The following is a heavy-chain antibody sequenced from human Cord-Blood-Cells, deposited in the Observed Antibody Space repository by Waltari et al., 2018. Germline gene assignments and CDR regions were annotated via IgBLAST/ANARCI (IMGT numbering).Heavy chain of an antibody. CDR1: CFTFRPYG. D-gene: IGHD6-13*01. V-gene: IGHV3-30*18. CDR3: AKDHIAAAGTFDY. Sequence: QVQLVDSGCSVVQPGRDLGFSSEASCFTFRPYGLQRTRLAPGKGLEWVAVRSYDGSNKYYADSVKGRFTISRDNSKNTLYLQMNSLRAEDTAVYYCAKDHIAAAGTFDYWGQGTLVTVSS. CDR2: RSYDGSNK. J-gene: IGHJ4*02.